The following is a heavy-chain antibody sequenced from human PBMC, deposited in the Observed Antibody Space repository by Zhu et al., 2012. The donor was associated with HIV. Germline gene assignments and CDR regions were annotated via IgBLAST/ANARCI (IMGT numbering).Heavy chain of an antibody. Sequence: QVQLQESGPGLVKPSETLSLTCAVFGYSIGSGYYWGWIRQPPGKGLEWIGNMYHSGSTHYNPSLKSRVTISVDTSKNQFSLKLSSVTAADTAMYYCAGRDRTFGSGSYSRGNWFDPVGPGNPGHRLL. V-gene: IGHV4-38-2*01. CDR2: MYHSGST. CDR3: AGRDRTFGSGSYSRGNWFDP. D-gene: IGHD3-10*01. CDR1: GYSIGSGYY. J-gene: IGHJ5*02.